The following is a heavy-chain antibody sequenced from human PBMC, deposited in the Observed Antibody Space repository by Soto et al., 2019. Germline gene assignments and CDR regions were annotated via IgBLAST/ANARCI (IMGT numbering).Heavy chain of an antibody. Sequence: ASVKVSCKASGYTFTSYGISWVRQAPGQGLEWMGWISAYNGNTNYAQKLQGRVTMTTDTSTSTAYMELRSLRSDDTAVYYCARARIAVAGTTSSWFDPWGQGTLVTVSS. V-gene: IGHV1-18*04. CDR3: ARARIAVAGTTSSWFDP. J-gene: IGHJ5*02. D-gene: IGHD6-19*01. CDR2: ISAYNGNT. CDR1: GYTFTSYG.